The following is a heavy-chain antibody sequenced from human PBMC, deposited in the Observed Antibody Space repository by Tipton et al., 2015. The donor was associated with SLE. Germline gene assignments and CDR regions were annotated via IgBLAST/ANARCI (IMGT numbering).Heavy chain of an antibody. Sequence: TLSLTCTVSGGSISSSSYYWSWIRQPAGKGLEWIGHIYTSGSTNYNPSLKSRVTISVDTSKNQFSLKLSSVTAADTAVYYCARSYSSSWDAFDIWGQGTMVTVSS. D-gene: IGHD6-13*01. J-gene: IGHJ3*02. CDR2: IYTSGST. CDR1: GGSISSSSYY. CDR3: ARSYSSSWDAFDI. V-gene: IGHV4-61*09.